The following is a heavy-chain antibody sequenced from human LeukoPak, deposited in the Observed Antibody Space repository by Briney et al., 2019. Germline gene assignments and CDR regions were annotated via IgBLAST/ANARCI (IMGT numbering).Heavy chain of an antibody. V-gene: IGHV4-4*07. Sequence: PSETLSLTCTVSGGSISSYYWSWIRQPAGKGLEWIGRISSSGSTDYDPSLKGRVTMSVDTSKTQFSLKLSSVTAADTAVYYCAREGRSSTPGYWGQGTLVTVSS. CDR1: GGSISSYY. CDR2: ISSSGST. D-gene: IGHD2-15*01. J-gene: IGHJ4*02. CDR3: AREGRSSTPGY.